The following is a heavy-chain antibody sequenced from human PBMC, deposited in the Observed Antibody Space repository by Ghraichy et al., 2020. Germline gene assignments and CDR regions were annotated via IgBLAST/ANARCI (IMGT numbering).Heavy chain of an antibody. CDR1: GYSISSGYY. CDR2: IYHSGST. D-gene: IGHD6-13*01. V-gene: IGHV4-38-2*01. J-gene: IGHJ6*03. Sequence: SETLSLTCAVSGYSISSGYYWGWIRQPPGKGLEWIASIYHSGSTYYNPPLKSRVTISVDTSKNQFSLKLTSVTAADTAVYYCARAIAATGNNYYYYMDVWGKGTTVTVSS. CDR3: ARAIAATGNNYYYYMDV.